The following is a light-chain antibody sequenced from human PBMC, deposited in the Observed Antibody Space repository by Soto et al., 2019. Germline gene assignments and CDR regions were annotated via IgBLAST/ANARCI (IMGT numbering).Light chain of an antibody. CDR3: QTWRTGYVV. J-gene: IGLJ2*01. CDR1: SGHSSYA. V-gene: IGLV4-69*01. CDR2: LNSDGSH. Sequence: QLVLTQSPSASASLGASVKLTCTLSSGHSSYAIAWHQQQPEKGPRYLMKLNSDGSHSRGDGIPDRFSGSSSGAERYLTNSSLQSDDEADYDCQTWRTGYVVFGGGTKLTVL.